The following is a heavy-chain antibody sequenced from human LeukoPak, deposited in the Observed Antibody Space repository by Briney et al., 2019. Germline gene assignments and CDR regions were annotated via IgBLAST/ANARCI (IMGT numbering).Heavy chain of an antibody. J-gene: IGHJ4*02. CDR2: IYYSGST. CDR3: ARSADGIHFDY. Sequence: SETLSLTCTVSGGSISSSSYYWGWIRQPPGKGLEWIGSIYYSGSTYYNPSLKSRVTISVDTSKNQFSLKLSSVTAADTAVYYCARSADGIHFDYWGRGTLVTVSS. D-gene: IGHD5-18*01. CDR1: GGSISSSSYY. V-gene: IGHV4-39*07.